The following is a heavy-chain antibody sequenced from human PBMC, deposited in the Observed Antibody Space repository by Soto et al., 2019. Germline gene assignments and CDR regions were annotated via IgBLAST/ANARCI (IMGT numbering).Heavy chain of an antibody. Sequence: GGSLRLSCAASGFTFSSYAMSWVRQAPGKGLEWVSAISGSGGSTYYADSVKGRFTISRDNSKNTLYLQVNSLRAEDTAVYYCAKARRELLLFDYWGQGTLVTVSS. CDR1: GFTFSSYA. V-gene: IGHV3-23*01. J-gene: IGHJ4*02. D-gene: IGHD1-26*01. CDR2: ISGSGGST. CDR3: AKARRELLLFDY.